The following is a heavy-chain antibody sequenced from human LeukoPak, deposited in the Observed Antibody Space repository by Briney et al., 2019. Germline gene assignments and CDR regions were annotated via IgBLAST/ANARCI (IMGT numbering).Heavy chain of an antibody. CDR3: ARANYGAGSYTVGNWFDP. J-gene: IGHJ5*02. CDR2: IYLSGST. CDR1: GGSISSGGYS. D-gene: IGHD3-10*01. Sequence: SETLSLTCAVSGGSISSGGYSWSWIRQPPGKGLEWFGYIYLSGSTYYNPSLKSRVTISVERSKTPFSLKLSSVTARATAVDYCARANYGAGSYTVGNWFDPWGQGTLVTVSS. V-gene: IGHV4-30-2*01.